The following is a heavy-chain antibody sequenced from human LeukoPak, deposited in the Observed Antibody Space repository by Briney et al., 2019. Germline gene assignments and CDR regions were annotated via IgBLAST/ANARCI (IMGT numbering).Heavy chain of an antibody. CDR1: GFTFSSYS. V-gene: IGHV3-48*01. CDR3: ARVPPSELPNYYYMDV. CDR2: ISSSSSTI. D-gene: IGHD1-26*01. J-gene: IGHJ6*03. Sequence: PGGSLRLSCAASGFTFSSYSMNWVRQAPGKGLEWVSYISSSSSTIYYADSVKGRFTISRDNAKNSLYLQMNSLRAEDTAVYYCARVPPSELPNYYYMDVWGKGTTVTVSS.